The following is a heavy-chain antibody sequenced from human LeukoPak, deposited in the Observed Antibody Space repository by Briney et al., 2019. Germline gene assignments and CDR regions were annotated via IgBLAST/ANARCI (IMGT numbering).Heavy chain of an antibody. J-gene: IGHJ4*02. V-gene: IGHV1-46*01. CDR2: INPSGGST. Sequence: ASVKVSCKASGYTFTSYYIHWVRQAPGQGLEWLGIINPSGGSTGYAQKFQGRVTITADESTSTAYMELSSLRSEDTAVYYCARNREYSSGWYPYWGQGTLVTVSS. CDR3: ARNREYSSGWYPY. CDR1: GYTFTSYY. D-gene: IGHD6-19*01.